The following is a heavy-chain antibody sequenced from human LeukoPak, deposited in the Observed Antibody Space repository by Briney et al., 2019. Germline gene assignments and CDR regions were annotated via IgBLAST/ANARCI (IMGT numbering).Heavy chain of an antibody. J-gene: IGHJ3*02. D-gene: IGHD4-23*01. CDR1: GYTFTAYY. Sequence: ASVKVSCKASGYTFTAYYIHWVRQAPGQGLEWMGWINPNSGGTNYALKFRGRVTMTRDTPISTASMELSRLISDDTAVYYCARPQDHGGNVENFNIWGQGTMVTVSS. V-gene: IGHV1-2*02. CDR2: INPNSGGT. CDR3: ARPQDHGGNVENFNI.